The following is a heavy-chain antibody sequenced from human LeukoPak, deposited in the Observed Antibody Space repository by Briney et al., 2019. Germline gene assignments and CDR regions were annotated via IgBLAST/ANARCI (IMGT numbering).Heavy chain of an antibody. V-gene: IGHV4-34*01. CDR3: ARGRYYDFWSGYFPRAHFDY. CDR2: INHSGNT. Sequence: PSETLSLTCAVYGGSFSGYYWSWIRQPPGKGLEWIGEINHSGNTNYNPSLKSRVTISVDTSKNQFSLKLSSVTAADTAVYYCARGRYYDFWSGYFPRAHFDYWGQGTLVTVSS. CDR1: GGSFSGYY. D-gene: IGHD3-3*01. J-gene: IGHJ4*02.